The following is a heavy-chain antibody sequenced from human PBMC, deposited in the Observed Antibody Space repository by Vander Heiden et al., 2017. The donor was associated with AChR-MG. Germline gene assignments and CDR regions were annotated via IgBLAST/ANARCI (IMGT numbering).Heavy chain of an antibody. CDR1: GFTFSSYA. V-gene: IGHV3-30-3*01. J-gene: IGHJ3*02. CDR3: ARGHKSGWYSSGGAFDI. CDR2: ISYDGSNK. D-gene: IGHD6-19*01. Sequence: QVQLVESGGGVVQPGRSLRLSCAASGFTFSSYAMHWVRQAPGKGLEWVAVISYDGSNKYYADSVKGRFTISRDNSKNTLYLQMNSLRAEDTAVYYCARGHKSGWYSSGGAFDIWGQGTMVTVSS.